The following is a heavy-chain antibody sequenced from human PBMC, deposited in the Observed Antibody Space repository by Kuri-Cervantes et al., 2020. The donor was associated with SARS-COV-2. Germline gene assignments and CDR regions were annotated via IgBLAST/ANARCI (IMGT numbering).Heavy chain of an antibody. V-gene: IGHV4-59*01. Sequence: SETLSLTCNVSGGSIRSYFWSWIRQAPGKGLEWIGCMYFNGRTNYNPSLKRRVSMSVDTSKSQFSLNLASMSAADMAVYYCAKGARGDMDAFDIWGLGTMVTVSS. D-gene: IGHD2-15*01. J-gene: IGHJ3*02. CDR1: GGSIRSYF. CDR3: AKGARGDMDAFDI. CDR2: MYFNGRT.